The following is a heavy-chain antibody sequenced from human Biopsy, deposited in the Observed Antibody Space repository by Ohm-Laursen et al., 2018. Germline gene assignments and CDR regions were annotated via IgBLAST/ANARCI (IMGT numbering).Heavy chain of an antibody. D-gene: IGHD1-14*01. Sequence: SLRLSCAASGFTFHTYAMNWVRQAPGKGLGWVAHIDVSDYNTYYADSVRGRFTISRDNSKQMVHLEINSLTADDTAVYYCVKQWGGYNFDSWGQGTPVTVSS. J-gene: IGHJ5*01. CDR1: GFTFHTYA. V-gene: IGHV3-23*01. CDR3: VKQWGGYNFDS. CDR2: IDVSDYNT.